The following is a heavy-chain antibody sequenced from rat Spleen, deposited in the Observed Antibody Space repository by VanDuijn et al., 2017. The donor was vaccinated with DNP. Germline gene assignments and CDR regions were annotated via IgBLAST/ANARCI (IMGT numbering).Heavy chain of an antibody. CDR3: VTFEGRDA. V-gene: IGHV5S10*01. D-gene: IGHD1-11*01. CDR1: GFTFSDYN. J-gene: IGHJ4*01. CDR2: IIYDGSRT. Sequence: EVHLVESGGGLVQPGRSLKLSCAASGFTFSDYNMAWVRQAPKKGLEWVASIIYDGSRTYYRNSVKGRITISRDNAESTLYLQMDSLRSDDTATYYCVTFEGRDAWGRGTSVTVSS.